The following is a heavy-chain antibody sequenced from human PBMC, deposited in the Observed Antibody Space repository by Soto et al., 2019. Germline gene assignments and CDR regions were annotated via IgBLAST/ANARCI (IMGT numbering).Heavy chain of an antibody. D-gene: IGHD6-6*01. V-gene: IGHV1-2*04. CDR1: GYTFTGYY. J-gene: IGHJ6*03. CDR3: ARDWAARPSVGYYYYDMDV. Sequence: GASVKVSCKASGYTFTGYYMHWVRQAPGQGLEWMGWINPNSGGTNYAQKFQGWVTMTRDTSISTAYMELSRLRSDDTAVYYCARDWAARPSVGYYYYDMDVWGKGTTVTVSS. CDR2: INPNSGGT.